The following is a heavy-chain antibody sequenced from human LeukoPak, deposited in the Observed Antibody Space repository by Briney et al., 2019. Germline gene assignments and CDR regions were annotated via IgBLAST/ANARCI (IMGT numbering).Heavy chain of an antibody. V-gene: IGHV2-5*01. Sequence: SGPTLAKPTKTLTLTCTFSGFSLSTSGVGVGWIRQPPGKALDRLALLYWHDDKRYSPSLKSRLTITKDISKNQVVLTMTNMDPVDTATYYCAHSLYYYDSSGYYCVFDPWGQGTLVTVSS. CDR1: GFSLSTSGVG. CDR2: LYWHDDK. CDR3: AHSLYYYDSSGYYCVFDP. D-gene: IGHD3-22*01. J-gene: IGHJ5*02.